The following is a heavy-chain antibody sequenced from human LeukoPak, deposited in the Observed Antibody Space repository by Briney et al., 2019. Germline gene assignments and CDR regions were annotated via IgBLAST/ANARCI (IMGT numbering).Heavy chain of an antibody. CDR3: GREDRFGYNYAYGLDV. J-gene: IGHJ6*02. CDR1: GFTFSDYY. Sequence: GGSLRLSCAASGFTFSDYYMSWIRQAPGKGLEWVSFISSSSSYTNYADSVKGRFTISRDNAKNTLYLQMNSLRAEDTAVYYCGREDRFGYNYAYGLDVWGQGTTVTVSS. V-gene: IGHV3-11*06. D-gene: IGHD5-18*01. CDR2: ISSSSSYT.